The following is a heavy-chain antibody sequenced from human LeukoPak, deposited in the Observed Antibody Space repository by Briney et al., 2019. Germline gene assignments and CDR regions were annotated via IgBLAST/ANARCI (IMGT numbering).Heavy chain of an antibody. J-gene: IGHJ5*02. CDR2: ISYDGSNK. CDR3: ARGLGSWYVNWFDP. D-gene: IGHD6-13*01. Sequence: GGSLRLSCAASGFTFNHYAMNWVRQAPGKGLEWVAVISYDGSNKYYADSVKGRFTISRDNSKNTLYLQMNSLRAEDTAVYYCARGLGSWYVNWFDPWGQGTLVTVSS. CDR1: GFTFNHYA. V-gene: IGHV3-30-3*01.